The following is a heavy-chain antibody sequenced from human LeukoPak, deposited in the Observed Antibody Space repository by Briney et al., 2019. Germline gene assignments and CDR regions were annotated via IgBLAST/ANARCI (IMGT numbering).Heavy chain of an antibody. J-gene: IGHJ4*02. CDR3: ARDIPYEVTFGGVTVMGPFVLDY. Sequence: ASVKVSCKASGYTFTSNYIHRVRQAPGQGLEWMGMIYPRDGSTSYAQKFQGRVTMTRDTSTTTVYIELSSLRSEDTAVYYCARDIPYEVTFGGVTVMGPFVLDYWGQGTLVTVSS. CDR1: GYTFTSNY. CDR2: IYPRDGST. D-gene: IGHD3-16*02. V-gene: IGHV1-46*01.